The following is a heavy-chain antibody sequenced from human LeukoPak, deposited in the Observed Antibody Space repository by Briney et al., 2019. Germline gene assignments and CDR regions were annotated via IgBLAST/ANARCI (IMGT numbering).Heavy chain of an antibody. CDR3: ARGGYNPFDY. J-gene: IGHJ4*02. Sequence: SETLSLTCTVSGGSISSYYWSWIRQPPGKRLEWIGYIYTSGSTNYNPSLKSRVTISVDTSKNQFSLKLSSVTAADTAVYYCARGGYNPFDYWGQGTLVTVSS. D-gene: IGHD5-24*01. V-gene: IGHV4-4*09. CDR1: GGSISSYY. CDR2: IYTSGST.